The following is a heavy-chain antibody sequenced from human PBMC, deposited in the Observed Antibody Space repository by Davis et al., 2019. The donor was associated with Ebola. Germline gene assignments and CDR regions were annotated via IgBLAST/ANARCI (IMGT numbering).Heavy chain of an antibody. CDR3: AKGTTIFGVVTSDV. CDR2: ISYDGSNK. J-gene: IGHJ6*02. Sequence: GGSLRLSCAASGFTFSSYSMNWVRQAPGKGLEWVAVISYDGSNKYYADSVKGRFTISRDNSKNTLYLQMNSLRAEDTAVYYCAKGTTIFGVVTSDVWGQGTTVTVSS. V-gene: IGHV3-30*18. CDR1: GFTFSSYS. D-gene: IGHD3-3*01.